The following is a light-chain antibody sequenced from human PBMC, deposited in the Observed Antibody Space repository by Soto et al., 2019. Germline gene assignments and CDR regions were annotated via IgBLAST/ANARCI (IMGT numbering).Light chain of an antibody. CDR3: QQYGTSPQT. CDR1: QSVSSSY. V-gene: IGKV3-20*01. J-gene: IGKJ1*01. Sequence: EIVLTQSPGTLSLSPGERATLSCRASQSVSSSYLAWYQQKTGQAPRLLISGASNSRATGVPDRFSGGGSGTDFILTISRLEPEDFAVYFCQQYGTSPQTFGQGTKVDIK. CDR2: GASN.